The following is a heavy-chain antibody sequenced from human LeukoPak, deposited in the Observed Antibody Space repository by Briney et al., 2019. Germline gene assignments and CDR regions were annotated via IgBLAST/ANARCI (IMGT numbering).Heavy chain of an antibody. J-gene: IGHJ5*02. CDR3: ARDPSVNNAIGYNWFDH. V-gene: IGHV3-74*01. Sequence: TGGSLRLSCAASGFGFSSHWMHWVRQAPGKGLVWVSRSNSDGSVRNYADSVEGRFIISRDNAKNTLYLQMNNLGVEDTAVYFCARDPSVNNAIGYNWFDHWGQGALVTVSS. CDR1: GFGFSSHW. D-gene: IGHD2/OR15-2a*01. CDR2: SNSDGSVR.